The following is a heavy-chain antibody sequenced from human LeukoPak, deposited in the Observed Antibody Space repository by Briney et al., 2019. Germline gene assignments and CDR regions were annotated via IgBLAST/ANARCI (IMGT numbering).Heavy chain of an antibody. CDR2: IYHSGST. J-gene: IGHJ4*02. D-gene: IGHD1-26*01. CDR3: ASGLWELLFDY. V-gene: IGHV4-38-2*02. Sequence: SETLSLTCTVSGYSISSGYYWGWIRQPPGKGLEWIGSIYHSGSTYYNPSLKSRVTISVDTSKNQFSLNLSSVTAADTAVYYCASGLWELLFDYWGQGTLVTVSS. CDR1: GYSISSGYY.